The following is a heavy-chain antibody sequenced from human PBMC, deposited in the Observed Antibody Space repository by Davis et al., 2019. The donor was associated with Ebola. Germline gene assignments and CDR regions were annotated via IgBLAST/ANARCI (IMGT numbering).Heavy chain of an antibody. CDR2: IGTAGDT. Sequence: GESLKISCAASGFTFSSYDMHWVRQATGKGLEWVSAIGTAGDTYYPGSVKGRFTISRDNSKNTLYLQMNSLRAEDTAVYYCARDRGMVVAAPVGYGMDVWGQGTTVTVSS. V-gene: IGHV3-13*01. D-gene: IGHD2-15*01. CDR1: GFTFSSYD. CDR3: ARDRGMVVAAPVGYGMDV. J-gene: IGHJ6*02.